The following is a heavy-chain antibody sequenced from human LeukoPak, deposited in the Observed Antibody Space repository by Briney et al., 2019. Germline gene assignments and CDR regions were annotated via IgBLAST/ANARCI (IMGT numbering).Heavy chain of an antibody. CDR1: GFTVSSNY. CDR3: ARERITMVRGVISTVNYYYYGMDV. D-gene: IGHD3-10*01. CDR2: IYSGGST. J-gene: IGHJ6*02. Sequence: GGSLRLSCAASGFTVSSNYMSWVRQAPGKGLEWVSVIYSGGSTYYADSVKGRFTISRDNSKNTLYLQMNSLRAEDTAVYYCARERITMVRGVISTVNYYYYGMDVWAQGTTVTVSS. V-gene: IGHV3-66*01.